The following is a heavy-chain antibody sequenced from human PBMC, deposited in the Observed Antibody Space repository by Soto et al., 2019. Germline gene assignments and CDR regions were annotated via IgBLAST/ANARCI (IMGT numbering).Heavy chain of an antibody. D-gene: IGHD7-27*01. CDR1: GGSISSYY. Sequence: SETLSLTCTVSGGSISSYYWSWIRQPPGKGLEWIGYIYYSGSTYYNPSLKSRVTISVDTSKNQFSLKLSSVTAADTAVYYCARGAEPITGGYYFDYWGQGTLVTVSS. CDR3: ARGAEPITGGYYFDY. V-gene: IGHV4-59*08. CDR2: IYYSGST. J-gene: IGHJ4*02.